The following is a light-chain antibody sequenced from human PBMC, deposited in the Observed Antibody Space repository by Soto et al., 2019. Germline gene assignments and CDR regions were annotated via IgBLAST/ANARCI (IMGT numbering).Light chain of an antibody. J-gene: IGKJ4*01. V-gene: IGKV3-15*01. CDR1: QSVSNS. Sequence: EIVLTQSPGTLSLSPGERATLSCRASQSVSNSALAWYLQKPGQAPRLLIYGASSRATGIPARFRGSGSATDFTLTINSLQSEDFAVYYCQRYNDWPLTFGGGTKVDIK. CDR3: QRYNDWPLT. CDR2: GAS.